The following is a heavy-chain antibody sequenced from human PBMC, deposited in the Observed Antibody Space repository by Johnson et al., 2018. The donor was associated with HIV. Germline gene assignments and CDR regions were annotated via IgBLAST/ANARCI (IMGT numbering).Heavy chain of an antibody. D-gene: IGHD2-15*01. J-gene: IGHJ3*02. Sequence: QVQLVESGGGVVQPGGSLRLSCAASGFTFSSYGMHWVRQAPGKGLEWVAFIRYDGRNKYYADSVQGRFTISSDKSENTLYLQMNSLRDEDTAVYYCAKDRWVGVGDAFDIWGQGTMVTVSS. CDR2: IRYDGRNK. V-gene: IGHV3-30*02. CDR1: GFTFSSYG. CDR3: AKDRWVGVGDAFDI.